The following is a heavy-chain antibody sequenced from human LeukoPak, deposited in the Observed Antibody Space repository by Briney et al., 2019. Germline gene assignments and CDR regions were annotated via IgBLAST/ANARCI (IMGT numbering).Heavy chain of an antibody. CDR1: GFTFSTYV. CDR3: VREGGVGSSGFDAFDI. CDR2: IAHDGRYR. V-gene: IGHV3-30*01. J-gene: IGHJ3*02. Sequence: GRSLRLSCAASGFTFSTYVMHWVRQAPGKGPEWVAVIAHDGRYRDYADSVKGRFTITRDNSKNTLYLQMNSLRAEDTAVYHCVREGGVGSSGFDAFDIWGQGTMVGVSS. D-gene: IGHD6-19*01.